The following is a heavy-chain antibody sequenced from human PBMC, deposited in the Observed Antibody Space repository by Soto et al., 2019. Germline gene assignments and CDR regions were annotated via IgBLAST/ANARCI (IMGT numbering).Heavy chain of an antibody. CDR3: ARDLGVVVIDY. CDR1: GYTFTTYA. J-gene: IGHJ4*02. Sequence: ASVKVSCKASGYTFTTYAIHWVRQAPGQRLEWMGWINAGNGDTKYSQKFQGRVTITRDKSASTAYMELSSLRSEDTAVYYCARDLGVVVIDYWAREPRAPS. V-gene: IGHV1-3*01. CDR2: INAGNGDT. D-gene: IGHD3-22*01.